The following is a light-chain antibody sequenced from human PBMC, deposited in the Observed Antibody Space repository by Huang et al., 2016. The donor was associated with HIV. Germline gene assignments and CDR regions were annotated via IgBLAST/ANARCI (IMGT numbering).Light chain of an antibody. J-gene: IGKJ1*01. CDR2: DAS. CDR3: QHRGT. V-gene: IGKV3-11*01. Sequence: EIVLTQSPATLSLSPGDTATLSCRASQSMSDYFAWFQQKPGQAPRLLIFDASTRATGIPPRFSGSGSGTDFTLTISSLEPDDFAVYYCQHRGTFGQGTKVEVK. CDR1: QSMSDY.